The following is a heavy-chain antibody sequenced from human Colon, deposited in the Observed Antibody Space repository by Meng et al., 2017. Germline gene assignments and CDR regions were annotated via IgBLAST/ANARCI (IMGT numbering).Heavy chain of an antibody. CDR3: ARLPPLRRPMPYTFDI. CDR2: MYNSVTT. CDR1: GGSISGYY. D-gene: IGHD2-2*01. Sequence: SETLSLTCTVSGGSISGYYWSWIRQTPEKGLEWIAYMYNSVTTNYNPSLKSRVTISLDTSANQCSLTLSSVTPADTAVYYCARLPPLRRPMPYTFDIWGQGTKVTVSS. V-gene: IGHV4-4*09. J-gene: IGHJ3*02.